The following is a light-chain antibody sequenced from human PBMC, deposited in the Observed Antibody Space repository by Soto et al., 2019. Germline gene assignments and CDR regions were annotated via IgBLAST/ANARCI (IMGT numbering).Light chain of an antibody. CDR2: GAS. Sequence: EIVMTQSPATLSVSPGERATLSCRASQSVSSNLAWYQQKPGQAPRLLIHGASTRATGIPARFSGSGSGTEFTLTISSLHSEDFGIYYCQQYNNWPRTFGQGTKVDIK. V-gene: IGKV3-15*01. CDR1: QSVSSN. J-gene: IGKJ1*01. CDR3: QQYNNWPRT.